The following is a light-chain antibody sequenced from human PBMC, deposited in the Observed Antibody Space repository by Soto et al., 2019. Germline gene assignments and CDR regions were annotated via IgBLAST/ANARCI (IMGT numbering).Light chain of an antibody. CDR3: QQYVSSPLT. V-gene: IGKV3-20*01. CDR2: GAS. CDR1: QSVSSNH. J-gene: IGKJ4*02. Sequence: EIVLTQSPGTLSLSPGERAALSCRASQSVSSNHLAWYQQRPGQAPRLLIYGASSRATGIPDRFSGSGSGTDFTLTISRLEPEDCPVYSCQQYVSSPLTFGGGTKVEIK.